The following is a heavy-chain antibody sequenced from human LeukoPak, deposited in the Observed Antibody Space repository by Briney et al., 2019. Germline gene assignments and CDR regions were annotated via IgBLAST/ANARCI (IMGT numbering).Heavy chain of an antibody. J-gene: IGHJ4*02. CDR1: GFTFSSYG. D-gene: IGHD6-13*01. V-gene: IGHV3-30*18. CDR3: AKARHLSSRAPFDY. CDR2: ISYDGSNK. Sequence: GRSLRLSCAASGFTFSSYGMHWVRQAPGKWLEWVAVISYDGSNKYYADSVKGRFTISRDNSKNTLYLQMNSLRAEDTAVYYCAKARHLSSRAPFDYWGQGTLVTVSS.